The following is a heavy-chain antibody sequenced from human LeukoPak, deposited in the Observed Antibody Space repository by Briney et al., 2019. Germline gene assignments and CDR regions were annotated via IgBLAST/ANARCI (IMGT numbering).Heavy chain of an antibody. J-gene: IGHJ4*02. V-gene: IGHV3-23*01. CDR2: ISGSGGST. CDR1: GFTFSSYA. CDR3: AKASSSWYQYYFDY. D-gene: IGHD6-13*01. Sequence: PPGGSLRLSCAASGFTFSSYAMSWVRQAPGKGLEWVSAISGSGGSTYYADSVKGRFTISRDNSKNTLYLQMNSLRAEDTAVYYCAKASSSWYQYYFDYWGQGTLVTVSS.